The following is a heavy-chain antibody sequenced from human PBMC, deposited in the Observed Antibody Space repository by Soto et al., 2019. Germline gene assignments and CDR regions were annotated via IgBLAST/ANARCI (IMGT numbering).Heavy chain of an antibody. Sequence: QVQLVESGGGVVQPGRSLRLSCAASGFTFSSYGMHWVRQAPGKGLEWVAVIWYDGSNKYYADSVKGLFTISRDNSKNTLYLQMNSLRAEDTAVYYCARDLDCVFDYWGQGTLVTVSS. CDR2: IWYDGSNK. D-gene: IGHD2-21*02. J-gene: IGHJ4*02. V-gene: IGHV3-33*01. CDR3: ARDLDCVFDY. CDR1: GFTFSSYG.